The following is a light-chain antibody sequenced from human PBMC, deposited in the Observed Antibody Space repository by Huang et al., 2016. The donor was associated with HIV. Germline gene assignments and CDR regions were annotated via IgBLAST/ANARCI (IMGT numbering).Light chain of an antibody. Sequence: IQLTQSPSSLSASIGDRVTITCRASQGISSYLAWYQKKPGKAPKRLIYAASTLQSGVPSRFSGSGSGTDFTLIISSLQPEDFATYYCQQLNTYPVTFGGGTKVEIK. J-gene: IGKJ4*01. V-gene: IGKV1-9*01. CDR2: AAS. CDR1: QGISSY. CDR3: QQLNTYPVT.